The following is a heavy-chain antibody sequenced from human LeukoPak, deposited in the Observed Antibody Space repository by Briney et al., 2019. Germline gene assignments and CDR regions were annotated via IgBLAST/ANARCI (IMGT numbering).Heavy chain of an antibody. D-gene: IGHD2-15*01. Sequence: SETLSLTCTVSGGSISSSSYYWGWIRQPPGKGLEWIGSIYYSGSTYYNPSLKSRVTISVDTSKNQFSLKPSSVTAADTAVYYCARLQYCSGGSCYVYWYFDLWGRGTLVTVSS. CDR3: ARLQYCSGGSCYVYWYFDL. CDR2: IYYSGST. CDR1: GGSISSSSYY. V-gene: IGHV4-39*01. J-gene: IGHJ2*01.